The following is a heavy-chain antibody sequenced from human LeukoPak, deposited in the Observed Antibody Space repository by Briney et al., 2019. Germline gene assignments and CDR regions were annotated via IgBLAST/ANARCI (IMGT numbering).Heavy chain of an antibody. CDR1: GGTFSSYA. J-gene: IGHJ3*02. V-gene: IGHV1-69*13. Sequence: SVKVSCKASGGTFSSYAISWVRQAPGQGLEWMGGIIPIFGTANYAQKFQGRVTITADESTSTAYMELSSLRSEDTAVYYCARVGVVVITNHAFDIWGQGTMVTVSS. D-gene: IGHD3-22*01. CDR3: ARVGVVVITNHAFDI. CDR2: IIPIFGTA.